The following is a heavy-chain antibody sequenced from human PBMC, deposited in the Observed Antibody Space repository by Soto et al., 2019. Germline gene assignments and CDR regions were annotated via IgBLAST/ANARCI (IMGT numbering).Heavy chain of an antibody. V-gene: IGHV4-31*03. Sequence: QVQLQESGPGLVKPSQTLSLTCTVSGGSISSGGYYWSWIRQHPGKGLEWIGYIYYSGSTYYNPSLKSRVTISVDTSKNQFSLKLSSVTAADTAVYYCARGSSGWYDPGPCDYWGQGTLVTVSS. CDR3: ARGSSGWYDPGPCDY. J-gene: IGHJ4*02. CDR2: IYYSGST. CDR1: GGSISSGGYY. D-gene: IGHD6-19*01.